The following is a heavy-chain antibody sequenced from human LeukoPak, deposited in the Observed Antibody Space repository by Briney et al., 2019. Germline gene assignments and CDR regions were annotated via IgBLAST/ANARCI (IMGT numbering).Heavy chain of an antibody. CDR2: IYYSGST. CDR3: AKGATLQYYYYYMDV. CDR1: GGSISSYY. J-gene: IGHJ6*03. Sequence: SETLSLTCTVSGGSISSYYWSWLRQPPGKGLEWIGYIYYSGSTNYNPSLTSRVTISVDTSKNQFSLKLSSVTAADTAVYYCAKGATLQYYYYYMDVWGKGTTVTVSS. V-gene: IGHV4-59*01. D-gene: IGHD1-26*01.